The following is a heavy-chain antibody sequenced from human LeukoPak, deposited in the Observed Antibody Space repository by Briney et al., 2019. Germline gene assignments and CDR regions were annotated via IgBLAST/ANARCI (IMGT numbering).Heavy chain of an antibody. D-gene: IGHD2-8*01. Sequence: PSETLSLTCAVSGGSISRGGYSWSWIRQPPGKGLEWIGYIYHSGSTYYNPSLKSRVTISVDRSKNQFSLKLSSVTAADTAVYYCARGTNGYAFDIWGQGTMVTVSS. CDR3: ARGTNGYAFDI. CDR2: IYHSGST. CDR1: GGSISRGGYS. V-gene: IGHV4-30-2*01. J-gene: IGHJ3*02.